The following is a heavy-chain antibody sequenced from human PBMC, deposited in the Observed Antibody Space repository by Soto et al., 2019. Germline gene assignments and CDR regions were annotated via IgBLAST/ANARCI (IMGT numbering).Heavy chain of an antibody. V-gene: IGHV4-30-2*01. CDR2: IYHIGST. D-gene: IGHD3-22*01. CDR3: AGSGYYHNSGMDG. CDR1: GGSISSGGYS. J-gene: IGHJ6*02. Sequence: QLQLQESGSGLVKPSQTLSLTCAVSGGSISSGGYSWRWIRQPPGKGLEWIGYIYHIGSTYCNPSLQSRVTISVDRSKNQLYLKLSSVTAADTAVYYGAGSGYYHNSGMDGWGQGTTVTVSS.